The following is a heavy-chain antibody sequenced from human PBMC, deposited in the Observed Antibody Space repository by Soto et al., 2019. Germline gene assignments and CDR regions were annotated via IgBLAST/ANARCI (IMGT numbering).Heavy chain of an antibody. J-gene: IGHJ4*02. Sequence: VESLRLACTASGFIFSNFWMSRVRQAPGKGLEWVANIKEDGSEKYHVDSVKGRFTISRDNVKNLMYLQMDSLRAEDTAVYQCVRAGSHSFDYCGQGT. CDR1: GFIFSNFW. V-gene: IGHV3-7*05. CDR3: VRAGSHSFDY. D-gene: IGHD1-26*01. CDR2: IKEDGSEK.